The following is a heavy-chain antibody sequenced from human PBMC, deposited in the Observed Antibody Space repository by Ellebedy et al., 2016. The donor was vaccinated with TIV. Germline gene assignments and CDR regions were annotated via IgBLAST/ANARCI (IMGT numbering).Heavy chain of an antibody. V-gene: IGHV1-3*01. CDR3: AKRVTMVREVITDYPYAMDV. D-gene: IGHD3-10*01. Sequence: AASVKVSCKASGYTFTTYAMHWVRQAPGQRLEWMGWINAGNGNTKYSQKLQGRITLTRDTSASTAYMELSSLRAEDTAVYYCAKRVTMVREVITDYPYAMDVWGQGTTVTVSS. CDR2: INAGNGNT. J-gene: IGHJ6*02. CDR1: GYTFTTYA.